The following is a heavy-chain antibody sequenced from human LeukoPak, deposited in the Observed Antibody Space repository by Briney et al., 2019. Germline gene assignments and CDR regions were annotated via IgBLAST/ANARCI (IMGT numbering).Heavy chain of an antibody. J-gene: IGHJ4*02. Sequence: PGGSLRLSCAASGFTFSSYAMSWVRQAPGKGLEWVSSISSSSSYIYYADSVKGRFTISRDNAKNSLYLQMNSLRAEDTAVYYCARDGNSGWELPYWGQGTLVTVSS. D-gene: IGHD1-26*01. CDR3: ARDGNSGWELPY. V-gene: IGHV3-21*01. CDR2: ISSSSSYI. CDR1: GFTFSSYA.